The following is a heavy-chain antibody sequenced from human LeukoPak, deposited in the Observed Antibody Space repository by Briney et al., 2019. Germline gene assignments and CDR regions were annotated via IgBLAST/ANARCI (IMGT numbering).Heavy chain of an antibody. J-gene: IGHJ4*02. V-gene: IGHV3-23*01. CDR1: GFTFRRSA. D-gene: IGHD6-13*01. CDR2: ISSSGNT. CDR3: VKGRISEDGLDF. Sequence: GGSLRLSCAASGFTFRRSAMTWVRQTPGKGLDWVSSISSSGNTYYADSVKGRFTISRDNSKNMLYLQMNSLRAEDTAVYYCVKGRISEDGLDFWGQGTLVTVSS.